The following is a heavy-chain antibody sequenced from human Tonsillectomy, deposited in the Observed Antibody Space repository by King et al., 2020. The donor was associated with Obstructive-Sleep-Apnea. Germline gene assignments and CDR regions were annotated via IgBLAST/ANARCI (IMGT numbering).Heavy chain of an antibody. CDR1: GFTFSSYS. V-gene: IGHV3-21*01. CDR2: ISSSSSYI. Sequence: VQLVESGGGLVKPGGSLRLSCAASGFTFSSYSMNWVRQAPGKGLEWVSSISSSSSYIYYADSVKGRFTISRDNAKNSLYLQMNSLRAEDTAVYYCARVGSCPGCYVDYYYGMDVWGQGTTVTVSS. J-gene: IGHJ6*02. CDR3: ARVGSCPGCYVDYYYGMDV. D-gene: IGHD2-15*01.